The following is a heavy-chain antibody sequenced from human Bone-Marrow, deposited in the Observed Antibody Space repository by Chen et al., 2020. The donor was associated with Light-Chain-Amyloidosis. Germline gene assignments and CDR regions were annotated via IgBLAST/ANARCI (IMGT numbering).Heavy chain of an antibody. CDR1: GISFSSSA. J-gene: IGHJ4*02. CDR3: AAGLQFLAGRFDL. Sequence: QMEVVQSGPEVKKPGTSVKVAGKTPGISFSSSAVQWVRQARWQRLEWIGWMVVVSGNTNYAPEFQESVSIDSDMSTNTAYMGLRNLRSEDTSVYFCAAGLQFLAGRFDLWGQGALVTVSS. V-gene: IGHV1-58*01. CDR2: MVVVSGNT. D-gene: IGHD3-3*01.